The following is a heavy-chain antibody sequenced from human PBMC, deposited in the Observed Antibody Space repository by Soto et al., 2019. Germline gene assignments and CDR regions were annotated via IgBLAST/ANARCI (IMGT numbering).Heavy chain of an antibody. V-gene: IGHV2-5*01. CDR2: IYWTDDK. CDR1: GFSLSTSGVG. Sequence: SGPTLVNPTQTLTLTCTFSGFSLSTSGVGVGWIRQPPGKALEWLALIYWTDDKRYSPSLKSRLTITKDTSKNQVVPTMTNMDPVDTATYYCARRRLYPVTTFSGGAFDIWGQGTMVTVSS. J-gene: IGHJ3*02. CDR3: ARRRLYPVTTFSGGAFDI. D-gene: IGHD4-17*01.